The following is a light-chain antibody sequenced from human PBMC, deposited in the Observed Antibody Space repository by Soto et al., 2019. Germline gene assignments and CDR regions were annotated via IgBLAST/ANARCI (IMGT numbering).Light chain of an antibody. J-gene: IGLJ3*02. V-gene: IGLV2-23*01. Sequence: QSVLTQPASVSGSPGQSITISCTGYSSDVGKYVLVSWYQQYPGKAPKVIIYEDTKRPSGVSNRFSGSKSGNTASLTISGLQAEDEADYYCCSYAGLSTWVFGGGTKLTVL. CDR3: CSYAGLSTWV. CDR2: EDT. CDR1: SSDVGKYVL.